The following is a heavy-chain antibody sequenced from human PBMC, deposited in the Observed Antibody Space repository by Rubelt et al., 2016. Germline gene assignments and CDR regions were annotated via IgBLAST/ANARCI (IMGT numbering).Heavy chain of an antibody. CDR1: GGSISCGGYY. V-gene: IGHV4-31*03. D-gene: IGHD1-26*01. CDR3: ARTYRYYSDY. Sequence: QVQLQESAPGLVKPSQTLSLTCTVSGGSISCGGYYWTWIRQHPGKGLEWIGYIYYSGSTYYNPSLKSRVTISVDTSKNQFSLKVYSVTAADTAVYYCARTYRYYSDYWGQGTLVTVSS. J-gene: IGHJ4*02. CDR2: IYYSGST.